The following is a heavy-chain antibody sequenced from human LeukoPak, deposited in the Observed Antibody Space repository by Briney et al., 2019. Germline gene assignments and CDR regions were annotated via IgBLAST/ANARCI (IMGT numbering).Heavy chain of an antibody. CDR3: ARDVGLYYGSGSVLDQ. J-gene: IGHJ4*02. Sequence: ASVKVSCKTSGYTFDSFGVSWVRQAPGQGLEWMGWVSGVNGDTKYTQKVKGRVTMTTDTSTSTAYMELRSLRSDDTAVYYCARDVGLYYGSGSVLDQWGQGTRVIVSS. V-gene: IGHV1-18*01. CDR1: GYTFDSFG. CDR2: VSGVNGDT. D-gene: IGHD3-10*01.